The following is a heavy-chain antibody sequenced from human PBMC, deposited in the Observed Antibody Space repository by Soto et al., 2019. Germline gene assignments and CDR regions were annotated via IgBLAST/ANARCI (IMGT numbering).Heavy chain of an antibody. J-gene: IGHJ4*02. CDR1: GCSISSGGYS. D-gene: IGHD6-6*01. CDR2: IYYRGGT. Sequence: SETLSPTCTISGCSISSGGYSWGWVRQHPGKGLEGVGYIYYRGGTYYNPSLRSRVTVSVDSSKQQFPLKLSSVTAADTAVYFCARLEKYASSPFFDHWGQGTLVTVSS. CDR3: ARLEKYASSPFFDH. V-gene: IGHV4-39*01.